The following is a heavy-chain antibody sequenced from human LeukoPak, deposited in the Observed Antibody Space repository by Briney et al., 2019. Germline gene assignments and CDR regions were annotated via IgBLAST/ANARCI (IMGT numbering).Heavy chain of an antibody. CDR2: ISGDGGST. CDR1: GFTFDDYA. D-gene: IGHD6-13*01. Sequence: EGSLRLSCAASGFTFDDYAMHWVRQAPGKGLEWVSLISGDGGSTYYADSVKGRFTISRDNSKNSLYLQMNSLRTEDTALYYCAKGTTGYSSSWYHPPGPWFDPWGQGTLVTVSS. CDR3: AKGTTGYSSSWYHPPGPWFDP. J-gene: IGHJ5*02. V-gene: IGHV3-43*02.